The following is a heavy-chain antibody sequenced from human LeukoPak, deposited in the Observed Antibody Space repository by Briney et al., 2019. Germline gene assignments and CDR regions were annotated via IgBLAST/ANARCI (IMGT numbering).Heavy chain of an antibody. V-gene: IGHV1-24*01. CDR2: FGPQVGET. J-gene: IGHJ4*02. Sequence: GASVKVSCKLSGSTLTKISIDWVRQAPGKGLECMGTFGPQVGETIHAQKLQGRLKMTADTSTDTAYMEMSSLQSEDTAVYYCATGAMVYEYWGQGTLVTASS. CDR3: ATGAMVYEY. D-gene: IGHD3-10*01. CDR1: GSTLTKIS.